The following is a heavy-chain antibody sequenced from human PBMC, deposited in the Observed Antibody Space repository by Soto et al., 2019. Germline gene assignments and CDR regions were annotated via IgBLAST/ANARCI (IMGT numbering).Heavy chain of an antibody. J-gene: IGHJ6*03. Sequence: EVQLLESGGGLVQPGGSLRLSCAASGFTFSSYAMSWVRQAPGKGLEWVSAISGSGGSTYYADSVKGRFTISRDNSKNTLYLQMTSLRAEDTAVYYCAKSRGGCSGGSCYPLYYMDVWGKGTTVTVSS. V-gene: IGHV3-23*01. CDR2: ISGSGGST. CDR3: AKSRGGCSGGSCYPLYYMDV. D-gene: IGHD2-15*01. CDR1: GFTFSSYA.